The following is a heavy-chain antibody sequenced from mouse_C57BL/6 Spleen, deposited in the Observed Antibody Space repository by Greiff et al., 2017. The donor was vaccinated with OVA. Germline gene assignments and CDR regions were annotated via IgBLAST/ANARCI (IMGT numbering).Heavy chain of an antibody. V-gene: IGHV1-81*01. CDR1: GYTFTSYG. J-gene: IGHJ1*03. CDR3: ARQYDYDAGYFDV. D-gene: IGHD2-4*01. Sequence: VKLVESGAELARPGASVKLSCKASGYTFTSYGISWVKQRTGQGLEWIGEIYPRSGNTYYNEKFKGKATLTADKSSSTAYMELRSLTSEDSAVYFCARQYDYDAGYFDVWGTGTTVTVSS. CDR2: IYPRSGNT.